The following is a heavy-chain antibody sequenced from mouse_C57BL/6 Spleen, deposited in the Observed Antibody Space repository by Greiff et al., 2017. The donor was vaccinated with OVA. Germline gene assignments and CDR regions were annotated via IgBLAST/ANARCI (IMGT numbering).Heavy chain of an antibody. V-gene: IGHV1-80*01. CDR3: ARHGYSWYFDV. Sequence: VKLQESGAELVKPGASVKISCKASGYAFSSYWMNWVKQRPGKGLEWIGQIYPGDGDTNYNGKFKGKATLTADKSSSTAYMQLSSLTSEDSAVYFCARHGYSWYFDVWGTGTTVTVSS. J-gene: IGHJ1*03. CDR2: IYPGDGDT. D-gene: IGHD2-3*01. CDR1: GYAFSSYW.